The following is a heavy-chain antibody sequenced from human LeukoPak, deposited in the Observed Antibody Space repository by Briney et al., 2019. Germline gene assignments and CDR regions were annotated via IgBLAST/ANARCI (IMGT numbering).Heavy chain of an antibody. D-gene: IGHD1-26*01. Sequence: SQTLSLTCAISGDSVSSNSASWNWIRQSPSRGLEWLGRTYYTSKWNSDYAESVKSRITINPDTSKNQFSLHLNPVTPEDTAVYYCARDPDSSYEWGPFDPWGQGILVTVSS. V-gene: IGHV6-1*01. CDR2: TYYTSKWNS. CDR3: ARDPDSSYEWGPFDP. J-gene: IGHJ5*02. CDR1: GDSVSSNSAS.